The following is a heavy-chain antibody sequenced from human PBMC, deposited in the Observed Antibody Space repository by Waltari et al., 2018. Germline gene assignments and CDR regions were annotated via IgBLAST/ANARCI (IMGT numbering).Heavy chain of an antibody. CDR3: AKDPSAFITPPAFDY. V-gene: IGHV3-9*01. Sequence: EVQLVESGGGLVQPGRSLRLSCAASGFTFDDYAMHWVRQAPGKGLEWVSGISWNSGSIGYADSVKGRFTISRDNAKNSLYLQMNSLRAEDTALYYCAKDPSAFITPPAFDYWGQGTLVTVSS. D-gene: IGHD1-20*01. CDR2: ISWNSGSI. J-gene: IGHJ4*02. CDR1: GFTFDDYA.